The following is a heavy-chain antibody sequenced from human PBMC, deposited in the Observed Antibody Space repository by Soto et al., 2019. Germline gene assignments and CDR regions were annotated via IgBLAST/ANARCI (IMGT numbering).Heavy chain of an antibody. CDR2: ISSSGSII. CDR3: ARDLGYYASDGYFDY. D-gene: IGHD3-22*01. CDR1: GFTFSDYY. J-gene: IGHJ4*02. Sequence: PGGSLRLSCAASGFTFSDYYMSWIRQAPGKGLEWVSYISSSGSIIYYADSVKGRFTISRDNAKNSLYLQLNSLRAEDTAVYYCARDLGYYASDGYFDYWGQGPLVTVSS. V-gene: IGHV3-11*01.